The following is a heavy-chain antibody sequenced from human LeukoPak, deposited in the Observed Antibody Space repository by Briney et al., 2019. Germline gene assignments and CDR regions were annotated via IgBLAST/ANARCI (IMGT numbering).Heavy chain of an antibody. D-gene: IGHD4-17*01. V-gene: IGHV4-39*02. CDR2: IYYTGSS. CDR3: ARGPQGVTRPEY. CDR1: GGSISSSTYF. J-gene: IGHJ4*02. Sequence: PSETLSLTCTVSGGSISSSTYFWGWIRQPPGKGLEWIGTIYYTGSSYYNPSLKSRVTISVDTSKNHFSLKVRSVTAADTAAYYCARGPQGVTRPEYWGQGTLVTVSS.